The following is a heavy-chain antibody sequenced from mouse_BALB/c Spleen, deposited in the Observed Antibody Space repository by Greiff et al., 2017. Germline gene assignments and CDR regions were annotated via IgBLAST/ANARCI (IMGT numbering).Heavy chain of an antibody. D-gene: IGHD2-2*01. CDR2: ISSGGST. V-gene: IGHV5-6-5*01. CDR3: ARDSYGYDGWFAY. Sequence: DVKLVESGGGLVKPGGSLKLSCAASGFTFSSYAMSWVRQTPEKRLEWVASISSGGSTYYPDSVKGRFTISRDNARNILYLQMSSLRSEDTAMYYCARDSYGYDGWFAYWGQGTLVTVSA. CDR1: GFTFSSYA. J-gene: IGHJ3*01.